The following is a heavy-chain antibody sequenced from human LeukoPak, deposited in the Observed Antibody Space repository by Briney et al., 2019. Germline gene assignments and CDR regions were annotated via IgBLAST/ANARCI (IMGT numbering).Heavy chain of an antibody. D-gene: IGHD1-26*01. J-gene: IGHJ4*02. CDR1: GFTVSSNY. CDR3: AKAEVGPLDY. CDR2: ISGSATGT. Sequence: PGGSLRLSCAASGFTVSSNYMSWVRLAPGKGLEWVSAISGSATGTFYADSVKGRFTISRDNSKNTLYLQMNSLRVEDTALYYCAKAEVGPLDYWGQGTLVTVSS. V-gene: IGHV3-23*01.